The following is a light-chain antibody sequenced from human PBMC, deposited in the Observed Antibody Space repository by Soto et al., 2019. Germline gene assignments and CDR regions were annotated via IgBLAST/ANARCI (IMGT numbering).Light chain of an antibody. V-gene: IGKV3-15*01. CDR2: RAS. J-gene: IGKJ1*01. CDR3: QQYNNSPWT. Sequence: EMVMTQSPATLSVSPGGRATLSCRASQSISDTLAWYQQKRVKAPRLLXHRASTRATGFPARFSGSGSGTDFTLTISSLQSEDFEVYYCQQYNNSPWTFGQGTKVDIK. CDR1: QSISDT.